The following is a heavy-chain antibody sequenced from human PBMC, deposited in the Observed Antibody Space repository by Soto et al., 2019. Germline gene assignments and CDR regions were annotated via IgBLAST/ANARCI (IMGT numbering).Heavy chain of an antibody. J-gene: IGHJ4*01. CDR2: ISGTGDSS. V-gene: IGHV3-23*01. CDR1: GFTFGSYA. D-gene: IGHD3-10*01. CDR3: AKDNGNHGSGKFSH. Sequence: EVQLLESGGGLVQPGGSLRLSCAASGFTFGSYAMSWVRQAPGKGLEWVSLISGTGDSSEYANSVKGRFTISRDYSKTTVVFQMKRLRAEDTAGNFWAKDNGNHGSGKFSHWGQGTLVTVSS.